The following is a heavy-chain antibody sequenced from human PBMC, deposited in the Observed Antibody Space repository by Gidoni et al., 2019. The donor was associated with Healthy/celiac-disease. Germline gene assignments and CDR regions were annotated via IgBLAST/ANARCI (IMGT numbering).Heavy chain of an antibody. CDR1: GFTFSSYS. V-gene: IGHV3-48*01. Sequence: EVQLVESGGGLVQPGGSLRLSCAASGFTFSSYSMNWVRQAPGKGLEWVSYISSSSSTIYYADSVKGRFTISRDNAKNSLYLQMNSLRAEDTAVYYCARVVAASGWGWFDPWGQGTLVTVSS. J-gene: IGHJ5*02. CDR2: ISSSSSTI. CDR3: ARVVAASGWGWFDP. D-gene: IGHD2-15*01.